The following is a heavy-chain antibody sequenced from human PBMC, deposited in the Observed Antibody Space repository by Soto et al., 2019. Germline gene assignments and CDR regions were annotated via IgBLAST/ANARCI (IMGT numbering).Heavy chain of an antibody. CDR1: GGSISSSNW. D-gene: IGHD5-12*01. CDR3: ARDRRDGYKRYFEF. Sequence: SETLSLTCAVSGGSISSSNWWSWVRQPPGKGLEWIGEIYHSGSTNYNPSLKSRVTISVDKSKNQFTLKLSSVTSADTAVYFCARDRRDGYKRYFEFWGQGNQVTVSS. J-gene: IGHJ4*02. V-gene: IGHV4-4*02. CDR2: IYHSGST.